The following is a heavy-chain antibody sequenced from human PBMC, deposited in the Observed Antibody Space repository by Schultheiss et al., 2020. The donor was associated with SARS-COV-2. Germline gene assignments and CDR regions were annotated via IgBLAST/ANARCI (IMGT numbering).Heavy chain of an antibody. J-gene: IGHJ6*02. CDR2: ISYDGSNK. CDR3: ASTPGMDV. D-gene: IGHD2-15*01. Sequence: GGSLRLSCAASGFTFSSYEMNWVRQAPGKGLEWVAVISYDGSNKYYADSVKGRFTISRDNSKNTLYLQMNSLRAEDTAVYYCASTPGMDVWGQGTTVTVSS. CDR1: GFTFSSYE. V-gene: IGHV3-30*04.